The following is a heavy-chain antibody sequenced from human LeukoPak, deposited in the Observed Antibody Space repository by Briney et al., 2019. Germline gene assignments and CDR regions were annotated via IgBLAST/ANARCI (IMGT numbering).Heavy chain of an antibody. CDR3: ARSGSYRAEYFQH. CDR1: GGTFSSYA. J-gene: IGHJ1*01. V-gene: IGHV1-69*05. D-gene: IGHD1-26*01. CDR2: IIPIFGTA. Sequence: GASVKVSCKASGGTFSSYAISWVRQAPGQGLEWMGGIIPIFGTANYAQKSQGRVTITTDESTSTAYMELSSLRSEDTAVYYCARSGSYRAEYFQHWGQGTLVTVSS.